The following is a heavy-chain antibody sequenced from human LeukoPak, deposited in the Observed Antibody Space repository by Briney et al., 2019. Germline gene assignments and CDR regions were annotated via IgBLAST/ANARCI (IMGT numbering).Heavy chain of an antibody. CDR1: GGSISSCDYY. V-gene: IGHV4-30-4*01. Sequence: PSETLSLTCTVSGGSISSCDYYWSWIRQPPGKGLEWIGYIYYSGSTYYNPSLKSRVTISVDTSKNQFSLKLSSVTAADTAVYYCARVRGGYYGSGSYGDYWGQGTLVTVSS. CDR3: ARVRGGYYGSGSYGDY. CDR2: IYYSGST. J-gene: IGHJ4*02. D-gene: IGHD3-10*01.